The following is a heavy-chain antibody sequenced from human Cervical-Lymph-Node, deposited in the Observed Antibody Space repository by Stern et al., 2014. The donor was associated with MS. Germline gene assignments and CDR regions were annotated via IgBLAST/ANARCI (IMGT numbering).Heavy chain of an antibody. CDR2: IWYDGNKK. D-gene: IGHD1-7*01. CDR3: ARGNWNYEGMGY. V-gene: IGHV3-33*01. Sequence: VQLEESGGGVVQPGRSLRLSCAASGFTFSNYVMHWVRQAPGKGLEWLAVIWYDGNKKYYADSVKGRFTISRDNSKNTLFLQMSSLTAEDTALYYCARGNWNYEGMGYWGQGTLVTVSS. J-gene: IGHJ4*02. CDR1: GFTFSNYV.